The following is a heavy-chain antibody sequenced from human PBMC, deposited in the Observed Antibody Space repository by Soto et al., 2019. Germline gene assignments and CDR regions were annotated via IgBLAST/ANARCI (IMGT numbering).Heavy chain of an antibody. V-gene: IGHV4-39*01. D-gene: IGHD1-26*01. CDR2: IYYSGST. CDR3: ARYYSSYFDY. J-gene: IGHJ4*02. CDR1: GGSISSSSYY. Sequence: PSETLSLTCTVSGGSISSSSYYWGWIRQPPGKGLEWIGSIYYSGSTYYNPSLKSRVTISVGTSKNQFSLKLSSVTAADTAVYYCARYYSSYFDYWGQGTLVTVSS.